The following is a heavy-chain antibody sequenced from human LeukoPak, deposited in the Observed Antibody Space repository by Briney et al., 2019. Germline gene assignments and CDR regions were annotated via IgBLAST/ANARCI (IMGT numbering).Heavy chain of an antibody. V-gene: IGHV3-23*01. J-gene: IGHJ6*02. D-gene: IGHD5-24*01. CDR2: ISGRGGPT. Sequence: GGSLRLSCAASGLTFSNNAVSWVRQAPGKGLEWVSVISGRGGPTYYADSVKGRFTISIDSSRNTLYLQMNSLRAEDTAVYYCAKYKYNYSYYGMDVWGQGTTVTVS. CDR1: GLTFSNNA. CDR3: AKYKYNYSYYGMDV.